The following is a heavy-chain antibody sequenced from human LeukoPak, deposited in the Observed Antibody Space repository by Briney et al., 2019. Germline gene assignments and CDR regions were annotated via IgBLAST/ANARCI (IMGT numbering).Heavy chain of an antibody. Sequence: GGSLRLSCAASGFTFSNYWMAWVRQAPGKGPEWVANINLDGSQKYYVDSVKGRFTISRDNAENSLYLQKNSPRAEDTALYYCARKRPNYFDYWGQGTLVTVSS. CDR1: GFTFSNYW. V-gene: IGHV3-7*01. CDR2: INLDGSQK. CDR3: ARKRPNYFDY. J-gene: IGHJ4*02.